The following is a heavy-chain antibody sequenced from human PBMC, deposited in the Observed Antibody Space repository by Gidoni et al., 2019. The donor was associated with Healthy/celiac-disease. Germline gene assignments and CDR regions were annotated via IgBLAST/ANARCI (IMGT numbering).Heavy chain of an antibody. CDR2: MNPNRGNT. CDR3: ATDFRRYGMDV. V-gene: IGHV1-8*01. CDR1: GYTFTSYD. J-gene: IGHJ6*02. D-gene: IGHD3-3*01. Sequence: QVQLVQSGAEVKKPGAAVKVCCKGSGYTFTSYDINWVRQATGQGLELMGWMNPNRGNTGYAQKFQGRVTMTRNTSISTAYMELSSLRSEDTAVYYCATDFRRYGMDVWGHGTTVTVSS.